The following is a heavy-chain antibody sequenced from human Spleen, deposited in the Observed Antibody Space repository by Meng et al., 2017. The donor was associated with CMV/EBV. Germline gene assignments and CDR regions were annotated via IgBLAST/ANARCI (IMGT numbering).Heavy chain of an antibody. J-gene: IGHJ4*02. V-gene: IGHV1-2*02. CDR2: INPYTGGT. D-gene: IGHD2-2*02. Sequence: ASVKVSCKASGYTFTSYGISWVRQAPGQGLEWMGWINPYTGGTNSAQKFRGRVTMTGDASINTAYMALNRLTIDDTAIYYCARSYCSTTTCYRGEGEFDFWGQGTLVTVSS. CDR3: ARSYCSTTTCYRGEGEFDF. CDR1: GYTFTSYG.